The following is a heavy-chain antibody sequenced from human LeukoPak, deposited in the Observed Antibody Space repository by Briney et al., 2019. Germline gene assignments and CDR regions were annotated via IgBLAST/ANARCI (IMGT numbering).Heavy chain of an antibody. J-gene: IGHJ5*02. D-gene: IGHD1-26*01. CDR1: GGTFSSYA. Sequence: VASVKVSCKASGGTFSSYAISWVRQAPGQGLEWMGGIIPIFGTANYAQKFQGRVTITADESTSTAYMELSSLRSEDTAVYYCARGGGSYWSTSFDPWGQGTLVTVSS. CDR2: IIPIFGTA. CDR3: ARGGGSYWSTSFDP. V-gene: IGHV1-69*13.